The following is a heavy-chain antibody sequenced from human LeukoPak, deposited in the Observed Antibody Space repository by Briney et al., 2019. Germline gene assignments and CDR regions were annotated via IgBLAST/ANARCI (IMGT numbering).Heavy chain of an antibody. CDR3: ARLPLTGYSRGYYYGMDV. CDR1: GGTFSRYA. D-gene: IGHD3-9*01. V-gene: IGHV1-69*13. Sequence: SVKVSCKASGGTFSRYAISWVRQAPGQGLEWMGGIIPIFGTANHAQKFQGRVTITADESTSTAYMELSSLRSEDTAVYYCARLPLTGYSRGYYYGMDVWGQGTTVTVSS. CDR2: IIPIFGTA. J-gene: IGHJ6*02.